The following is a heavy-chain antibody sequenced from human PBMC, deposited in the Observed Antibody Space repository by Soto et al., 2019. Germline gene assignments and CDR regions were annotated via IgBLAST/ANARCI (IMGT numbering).Heavy chain of an antibody. CDR1: GYTFTGYY. D-gene: IGHD5-18*01. Sequence: GASVKVSCKASGYTFTGYYMHWVRQAPGQGLEWMGWINPNSGGTNYAQKFQGWVTMTRDTPISTAYMELSRLRSDDTAVYYCARDRGYSYGSYYYYYGMDVWDQGTTVTVSS. J-gene: IGHJ6*02. CDR3: ARDRGYSYGSYYYYYGMDV. V-gene: IGHV1-2*04. CDR2: INPNSGGT.